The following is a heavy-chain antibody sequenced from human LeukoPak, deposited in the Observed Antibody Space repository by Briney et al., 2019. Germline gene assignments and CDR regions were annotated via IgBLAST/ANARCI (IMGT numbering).Heavy chain of an antibody. CDR1: GGSISSSSYY. CDR2: IYYSGST. D-gene: IGHD2-2*01. V-gene: IGHV4-39*07. J-gene: IGHJ4*02. Sequence: SETLSLTCTVSGGSISSSSYYWGWIRQPPGKGLEWIGSIYYSGSTYYNPSLKSRVTISVDTSKNQFSLKLNSVTAADTAVYYCARELCSTTTCYFDYWGQGTLVTVSS. CDR3: ARELCSTTTCYFDY.